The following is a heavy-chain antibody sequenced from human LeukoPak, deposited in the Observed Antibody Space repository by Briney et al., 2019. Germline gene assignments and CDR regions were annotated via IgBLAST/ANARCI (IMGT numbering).Heavy chain of an antibody. CDR2: ISSSSSTI. J-gene: IGHJ4*02. CDR3: ARENVRSSALD. CDR1: GFTFSSYS. V-gene: IGHV3-48*04. D-gene: IGHD6-19*01. Sequence: GGSLRLSCAASGFTFSSYSMNWVRQAPGKGLEWVSYISSSSSTIYYADSVKGRFTISRDNAKNSLYLQMNSLRAEDTAVYYCARENVRSSALDWGQGTLVTVSS.